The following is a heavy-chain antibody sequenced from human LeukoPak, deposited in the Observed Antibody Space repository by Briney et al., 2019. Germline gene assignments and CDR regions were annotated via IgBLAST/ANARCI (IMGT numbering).Heavy chain of an antibody. Sequence: SSETLSLTCTVSDGPISSSSYYWGWIRQPPGKGLEWIGNIYYSGSTYYNPSLKSRVTISVDTSKNQFSLKLSSVTAADTAVYYCARDQGRWLVRTFDYWGQGTLVTVSS. CDR3: ARDQGRWLVRTFDY. J-gene: IGHJ4*02. CDR2: IYYSGST. CDR1: DGPISSSSYY. V-gene: IGHV4-39*07. D-gene: IGHD6-19*01.